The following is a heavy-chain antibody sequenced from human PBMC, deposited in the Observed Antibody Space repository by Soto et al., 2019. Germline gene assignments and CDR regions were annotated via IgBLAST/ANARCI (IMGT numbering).Heavy chain of an antibody. CDR3: AKVLGYYDILTGYSNFDY. J-gene: IGHJ4*02. CDR2: ISGSGGNT. CDR1: GFTFSSYA. V-gene: IGHV3-23*01. D-gene: IGHD3-9*01. Sequence: PGGSLRLSCAASGFTFSSYAMTWVRQAPGKGLEWVSAISGSGGNTYYADSVKGRFTISRDNSKNTLYLQMSSLRAEDTAVYYCAKVLGYYDILTGYSNFDYWGQGTLVTVSS.